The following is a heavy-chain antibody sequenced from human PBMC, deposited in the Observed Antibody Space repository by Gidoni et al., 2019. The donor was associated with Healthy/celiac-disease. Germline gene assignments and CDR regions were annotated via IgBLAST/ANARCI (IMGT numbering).Heavy chain of an antibody. D-gene: IGHD2-15*01. CDR2: IYSGGST. V-gene: IGHV3-53*01. Sequence: EVQLVESGGGLIQPGVSLRLSCAASGFTVSSNYMSWVRQAPGKGLEWVSVIYSGGSTYYADSVKGRFTISRDNSKNTLYLQMNSLRAEDTAVYYCARGGDSGWYYMDVWGKGTTVTVSS. CDR1: GFTVSSNY. J-gene: IGHJ6*03. CDR3: ARGGDSGWYYMDV.